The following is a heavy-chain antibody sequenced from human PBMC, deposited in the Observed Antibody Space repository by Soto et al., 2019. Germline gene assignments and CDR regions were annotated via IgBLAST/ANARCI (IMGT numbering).Heavy chain of an antibody. CDR2: IYHSGST. CDR1: GGSISSSNW. CDR3: ASRVLVGHFDY. J-gene: IGHJ4*02. V-gene: IGHV4-4*02. D-gene: IGHD2-15*01. Sequence: QVQLQESGPGLVKPSGTLSLTCAVSGGSISSSNWWSWVRQPPGKGLEWIGEIYHSGSTNYNPSLKSXXTXSXXKAKNQFSLKLSSVTAADTAVYYCASRVLVGHFDYWGQGTLVTVSS.